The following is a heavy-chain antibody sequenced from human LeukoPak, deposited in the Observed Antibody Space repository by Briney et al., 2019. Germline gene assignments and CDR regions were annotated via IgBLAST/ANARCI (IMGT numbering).Heavy chain of an antibody. V-gene: IGHV4-59*08. Sequence: SETLSLTCTVSGGSISSYYWNWIRQPPGKGLEWIGYIYYSGSTNYNPSLKSRVTISVDTSKNQLSLKLSSVTAADTAVYYCARSRRGIAVAGGFDYWGQGTLVTVSS. CDR1: GGSISSYY. D-gene: IGHD6-19*01. CDR2: IYYSGST. CDR3: ARSRRGIAVAGGFDY. J-gene: IGHJ4*02.